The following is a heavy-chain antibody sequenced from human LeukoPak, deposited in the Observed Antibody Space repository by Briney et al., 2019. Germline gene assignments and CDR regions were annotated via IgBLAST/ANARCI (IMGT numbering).Heavy chain of an antibody. CDR2: IYYSGST. CDR3: ARGNLVDY. CDR1: RGSLSSYY. D-gene: IGHD3-16*01. J-gene: IGHJ4*02. Sequence: PSETLSLTCTVSRGSLSSYYWSGIRQPPGKEGERMGYIYYSGSTNYNPSLKSRVTISVDTSKNQFSLRLSSVTAADTAVYYCARGNLVDYWGQGTLVTVSS. V-gene: IGHV4-59*12.